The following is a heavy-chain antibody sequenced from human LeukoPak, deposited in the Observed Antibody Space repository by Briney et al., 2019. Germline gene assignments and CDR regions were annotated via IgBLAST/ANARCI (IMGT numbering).Heavy chain of an antibody. J-gene: IGHJ4*02. V-gene: IGHV1-2*02. D-gene: IGHD5-18*01. CDR3: ARGRRGFSFGLTYYFDS. CDR1: GDTFTTGYN. CDR2: INPNSAGT. Sequence: ASVKVSCKTSGDTFTTGYNIHWVRQAPGQGLEWMGWINPNSAGTKSAQKFQGRVTMTRDTSINTAYMELSRLRSDDTAVYFCARGRRGFSFGLTYYFDSWGQGTLVTVSS.